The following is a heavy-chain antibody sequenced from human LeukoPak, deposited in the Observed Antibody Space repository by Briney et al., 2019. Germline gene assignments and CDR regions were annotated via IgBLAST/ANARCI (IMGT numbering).Heavy chain of an antibody. D-gene: IGHD1-26*01. V-gene: IGHV3-23*01. J-gene: IGHJ3*02. CDR2: LTDSGDAT. Sequence: GGSLRLSCAVSGFTFSHYAMSWVRQAPGTGLEWVGSLTDSGDATYYADSVKGWLTISRDNSKNTLNLQMNSLRAEDTAVYYCAKSQLVGATYALDIWGQGTMVTVSS. CDR1: GFTFSHYA. CDR3: AKSQLVGATYALDI.